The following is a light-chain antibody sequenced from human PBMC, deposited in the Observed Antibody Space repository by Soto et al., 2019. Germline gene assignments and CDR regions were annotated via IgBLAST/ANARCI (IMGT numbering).Light chain of an antibody. CDR1: QSVSSSY. CDR3: QQYGSSPRFT. Sequence: EIVLTQSPGTLSLSPGERATLSCRASQSVSSSYLAWYQQKPGQAPRLLIHGASSRATGIPDRFSGSGSGTDFPLTISRLEPEDFAVYYCQQYGSSPRFTFGPGTKVDIK. CDR2: GAS. J-gene: IGKJ3*01. V-gene: IGKV3-20*01.